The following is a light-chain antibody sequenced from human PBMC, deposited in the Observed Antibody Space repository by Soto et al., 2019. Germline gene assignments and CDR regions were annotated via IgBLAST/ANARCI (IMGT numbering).Light chain of an antibody. J-gene: IGKJ5*01. Sequence: EIVLTQSPATLSVSPGERAPLSCRASQSVSLNLAWYQQKPGQPPRLLLYTASTRATGIPGRISGSGSGTEFTLTISGLQSEDFAAYYCQQYHKWPITFGQGTRLEIK. CDR3: QQYHKWPIT. CDR2: TAS. V-gene: IGKV3-15*01. CDR1: QSVSLN.